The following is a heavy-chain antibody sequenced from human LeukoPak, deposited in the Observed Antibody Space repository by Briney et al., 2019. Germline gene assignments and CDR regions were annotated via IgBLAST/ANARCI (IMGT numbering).Heavy chain of an antibody. V-gene: IGHV3-53*01. Sequence: GGSLRLSCAASGFTVSSNYMSWVRQAPGKGLEWVSVIYSGGSTYYADSVTGRFTISRDKSKNTLYLQMNSLRAEDTAVYYCASGRNILAGYYTADYWGQGSLVAVCS. J-gene: IGHJ4*02. CDR3: ASGRNILAGYYTADY. CDR1: GFTVSSNY. D-gene: IGHD3-9*01. CDR2: IYSGGST.